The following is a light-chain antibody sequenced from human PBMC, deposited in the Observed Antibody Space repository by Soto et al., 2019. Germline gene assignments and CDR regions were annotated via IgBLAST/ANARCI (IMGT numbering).Light chain of an antibody. CDR2: GAS. V-gene: IGKV3-20*01. CDR3: QQYGSSLSLT. Sequence: EIVLTQSPGTLSLSPGERATLSCRASQSVSSSYLAWYQQKPGQAPRLLIYGASSRATGIPDRFSGSGSGTDFTLTISRREPEDFSVDYCQQYGSSLSLTFGGGTKVEIK. J-gene: IGKJ4*01. CDR1: QSVSSSY.